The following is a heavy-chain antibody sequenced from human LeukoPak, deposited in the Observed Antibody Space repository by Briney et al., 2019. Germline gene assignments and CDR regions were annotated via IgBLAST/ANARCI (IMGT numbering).Heavy chain of an antibody. D-gene: IGHD3/OR15-3a*01. Sequence: SETLSLTCTVSGGSISSGSYYWSWIRQPAGKGLEWIGRIYTSGSTNYNPSLKSRVTISVDTSKNQFSLKLSSVTAADTAVYYCARGYPMDWNYFDYWGQGTLVTVSS. CDR3: ARGYPMDWNYFDY. CDR2: IYTSGST. CDR1: GGSISSGSYY. V-gene: IGHV4-61*02. J-gene: IGHJ4*02.